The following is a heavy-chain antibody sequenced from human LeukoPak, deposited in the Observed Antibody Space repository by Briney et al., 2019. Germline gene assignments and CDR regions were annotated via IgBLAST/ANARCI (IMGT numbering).Heavy chain of an antibody. Sequence: SETLSLTCTVSGRSINSSSAYWGWIRQPPGKGLEWIGSIYYSKNTYYNPSLKSRVTISADTSKNQFSLTLGSVSATDTAAYYSVSPRGFSYGYFDYWGQGTLVTVSS. V-gene: IGHV4-39*01. CDR2: IYYSKNT. CDR3: VSPRGFSYGYFDY. J-gene: IGHJ4*02. D-gene: IGHD5-18*01. CDR1: GRSINSSSAY.